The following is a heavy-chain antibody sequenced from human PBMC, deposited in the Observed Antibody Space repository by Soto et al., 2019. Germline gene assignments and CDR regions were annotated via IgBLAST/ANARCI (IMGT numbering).Heavy chain of an antibody. D-gene: IGHD3-22*01. J-gene: IGHJ4*02. CDR2: IRSKANSYAT. V-gene: IGHV3-73*01. CDR1: GFAVSSKH. CDR3: TRPGRYYYDSSGYYFDY. Sequence: PGGSLRLSCAASGFAVSSKHMSWVRQASGKGLEWVGRIRSKANSYATAYAASVKGRFTISRDDSKNTAYLQMNSLKTEDTAMYYCTRPGRYYYDSSGYYFDYWGQGTLVTVSS.